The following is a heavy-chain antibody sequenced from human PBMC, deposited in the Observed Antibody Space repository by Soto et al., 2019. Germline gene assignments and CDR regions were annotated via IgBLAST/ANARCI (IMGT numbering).Heavy chain of an antibody. CDR2: ISYDGSNA. D-gene: IGHD2-8*01. CDR3: AKNGLHGDLLDYFEY. CDR1: GFSFSSYR. Sequence: QVHLEESGGGVVQPGRSLRLSCAASGFSFSSYRMHWVRQAPGKGLEWVAVISYDGSNAHYADYVKGRFTVSRDNSKDTLALPMKRLRAEDNAVYYCAKNGLHGDLLDYFEYWGQGTLVTVSS. J-gene: IGHJ4*02. V-gene: IGHV3-30*18.